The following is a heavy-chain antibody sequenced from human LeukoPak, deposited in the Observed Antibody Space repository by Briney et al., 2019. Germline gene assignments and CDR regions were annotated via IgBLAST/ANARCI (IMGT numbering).Heavy chain of an antibody. CDR1: GGSISSGSYY. CDR2: IYTSGST. V-gene: IGHV4-61*02. J-gene: IGHJ6*03. Sequence: PSETLSLTCTVSGGSISSGSYYWSWIRQPAGKGLEWIGRIYTSGSTNYNPSLKSRVTISVDTSKNQFSLKLSSVTAADTAVYYCARRGSRQSYYMDVWGKGTTVTVSS. CDR3: ARRGSRQSYYMDV. D-gene: IGHD6-13*01.